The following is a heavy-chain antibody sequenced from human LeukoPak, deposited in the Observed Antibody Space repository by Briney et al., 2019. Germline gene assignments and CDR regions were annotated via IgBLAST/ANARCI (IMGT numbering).Heavy chain of an antibody. V-gene: IGHV3-21*01. D-gene: IGHD3-22*01. CDR1: GFTFSSYS. CDR3: AIDNYYDSSGYYNFDY. CDR2: ISSSSSYI. Sequence: PGGSLRLSCAASGFTFSSYSMNWVRQAPGKGLEWVSSISSSSSYIYYADSVKGRFTISRDNAKNSLYLQMNSLRAEDTAVYYCAIDNYYDSSGYYNFDYWGQGTLVTVSS. J-gene: IGHJ4*02.